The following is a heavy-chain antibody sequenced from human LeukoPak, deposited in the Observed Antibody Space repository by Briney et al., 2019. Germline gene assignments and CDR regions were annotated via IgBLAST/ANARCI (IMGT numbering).Heavy chain of an antibody. CDR3: ARGKGIVATAFDY. CDR1: GGSISSSNW. V-gene: IGHV4-4*02. CDR2: IYHSGST. Sequence: SETLSLNCAVSGGSISSSNWWSWVRPPPGKGLEWIGEIYHSGSTNYNPSLKRGVTISVDKSKNQFSLKLTSVTAEDTAVYYCARGKGIVATAFDYWGQGTLVTVSS. D-gene: IGHD5-12*01. J-gene: IGHJ4*02.